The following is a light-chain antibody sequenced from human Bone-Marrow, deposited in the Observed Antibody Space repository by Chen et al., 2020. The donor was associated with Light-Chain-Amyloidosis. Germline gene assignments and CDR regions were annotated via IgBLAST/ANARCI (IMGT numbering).Light chain of an antibody. V-gene: IGLV2-14*01. Sequence: QSALTQPASVSGSPGQSITISCTGTSIDVGGDNHVSWYKQPPDKAPKRMIYEVTNRPSWVPDRFAGSKSDNTASLTISELQTEDEADYFCSSYTITNTLVFGSGTRVTGL. CDR1: SIDVGGDNH. J-gene: IGLJ1*01. CDR3: SSYTITNTLV. CDR2: EVT.